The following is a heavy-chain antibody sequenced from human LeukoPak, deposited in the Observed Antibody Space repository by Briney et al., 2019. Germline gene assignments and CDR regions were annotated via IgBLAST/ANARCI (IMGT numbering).Heavy chain of an antibody. Sequence: GASVKVSCKTSGFTFTGYYMHWVRQAPGQGPEWMGRIIPNSGDTNCAKRFQGRVTMTRDTSTSTVYMELSSLGADDTAIYYCARAIRTGLFDYWGQGTLLTVSS. CDR2: IIPNSGDT. V-gene: IGHV1-2*06. CDR3: ARAIRTGLFDY. J-gene: IGHJ4*02. CDR1: GFTFTGYY. D-gene: IGHD3/OR15-3a*01.